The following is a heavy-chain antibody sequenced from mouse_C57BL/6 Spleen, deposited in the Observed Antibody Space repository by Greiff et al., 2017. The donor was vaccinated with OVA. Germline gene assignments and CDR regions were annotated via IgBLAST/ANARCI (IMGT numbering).Heavy chain of an antibody. D-gene: IGHD1-1*01. V-gene: IGHV1-61*01. Sequence: QVQLKQPGAELVRPGSSVKLSCKASGYTFTSYWMDWVKQRPGQGLEWIGNIYPSDSETHYNQKFKDKATLTVDKSSSTAYMQLSSLTSEDSAVYYCARRGGSRSFDYWGQGTTLTVSS. CDR3: ARRGGSRSFDY. CDR1: GYTFTSYW. J-gene: IGHJ2*01. CDR2: IYPSDSET.